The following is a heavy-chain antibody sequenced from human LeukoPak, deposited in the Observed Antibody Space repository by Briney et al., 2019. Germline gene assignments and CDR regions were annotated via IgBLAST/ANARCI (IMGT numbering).Heavy chain of an antibody. CDR3: AKLWFGELLYSH. D-gene: IGHD3-10*01. CDR1: GFTFSSYG. J-gene: IGHJ4*02. CDR2: IRYDGSNK. V-gene: IGHV3-30*02. Sequence: GGSLRLSCAASGFTFSSYGMHWVRQVPGKGLEWVAFIRYDGSNKYYADSVKGRFTISRDNSKNTLYLQMNSLRAEDTAVYYCAKLWFGELLYSHWGQGTLVTVSS.